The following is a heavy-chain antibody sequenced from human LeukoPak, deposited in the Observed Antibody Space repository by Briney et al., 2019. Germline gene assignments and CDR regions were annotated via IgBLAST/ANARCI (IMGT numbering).Heavy chain of an antibody. CDR2: MNPNSGNT. CDR3: ARGSSSWYYYYGMDV. CDR1: GYTFASYD. J-gene: IGHJ6*02. V-gene: IGHV1-8*01. Sequence: ASMKVSCRAAGYTFASYDINWGRRNTGQGLEWMGWMNPNSGNTGYAQKFQGRVTMTRNTSISTDYMELSSLRSEDTAVYYCARGSSSWYYYYGMDVWGQGTTVTVSS. D-gene: IGHD6-13*01.